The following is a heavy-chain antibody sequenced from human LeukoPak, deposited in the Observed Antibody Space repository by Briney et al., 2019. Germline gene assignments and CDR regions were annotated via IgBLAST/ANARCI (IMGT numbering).Heavy chain of an antibody. J-gene: IGHJ4*02. D-gene: IGHD4-11*01. CDR1: GGSFSGYY. Sequence: SETLSLTCAVYGGSFSGYYWSWIRQPPGKGLEWIGEINHSGSTNYNPSLKSRVTISVDTSKNQFSLKLSSVTAADTAVYYCARGPPYRNNVDYWGQGNLVTVSS. V-gene: IGHV4-34*01. CDR3: ARGPPYRNNVDY. CDR2: INHSGST.